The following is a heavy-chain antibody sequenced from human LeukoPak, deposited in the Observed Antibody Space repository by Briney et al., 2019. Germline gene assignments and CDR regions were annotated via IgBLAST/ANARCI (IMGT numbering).Heavy chain of an antibody. J-gene: IGHJ4*02. Sequence: GGSLRLSCAASGFTFSSYSMNWVRQAPGKGLEWVSSISSSSSYIYYADSVKGRFTISRDNAKNSLYLQMNSLRAEDTAVYYCARDSAAGSPLDYWGQGTLVTVSS. CDR2: ISSSSSYI. CDR1: GFTFSSYS. V-gene: IGHV3-21*01. D-gene: IGHD6-13*01. CDR3: ARDSAAGSPLDY.